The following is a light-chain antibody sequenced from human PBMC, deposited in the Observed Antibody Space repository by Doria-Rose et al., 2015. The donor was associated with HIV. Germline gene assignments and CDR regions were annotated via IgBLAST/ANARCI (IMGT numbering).Light chain of an antibody. CDR3: RSYDSSLSAWV. V-gene: IGLV1-40*01. Sequence: QSVVTQEPSVSGAPGQRVTISCTGSSSNTGAGYDVHWYQQLPGTAPKVLIYGDYNRPSGVPDRFSGSRSGTSASLAITGLQAEDEADYYCRSYDSSLSAWVFGGGTKLTVL. CDR2: GDY. J-gene: IGLJ3*02. CDR1: SSNTGAGYD.